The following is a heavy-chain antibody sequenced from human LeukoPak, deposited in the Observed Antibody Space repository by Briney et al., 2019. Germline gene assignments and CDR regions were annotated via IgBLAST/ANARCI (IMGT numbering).Heavy chain of an antibody. V-gene: IGHV4-59*01. CDR3: AKTAKYYYGSETYYFFEY. CDR2: FSYTGST. Sequence: SGTLSLTCTVSGGSISRYYWSWIRQHPGNGLEWIGYFSYTGSTTYNSSLKSRVTISLDTSQNQFSLKLTSVTPADTAVYYCAKTAKYYYGSETYYFFEYWGQGTLVTVSS. J-gene: IGHJ4*02. CDR1: GGSISRYY. D-gene: IGHD3-10*01.